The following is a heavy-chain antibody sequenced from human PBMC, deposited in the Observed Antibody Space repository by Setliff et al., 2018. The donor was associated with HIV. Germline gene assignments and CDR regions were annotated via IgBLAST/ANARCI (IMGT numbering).Heavy chain of an antibody. CDR2: MSTDNGNT. Sequence: ASVKVSCKASGYSFSSHGIGWVRPAPGQGLEWMGWMSTDNGNTNYAQKVQGRVTMTTDTGTRTAYMELRSLRSDDTAMYYCARMRGGHNIREGAFDIWGQGTMVTVSS. V-gene: IGHV1-18*01. J-gene: IGHJ3*02. CDR3: ARMRGGHNIREGAFDI. D-gene: IGHD1-20*01. CDR1: GYSFSSHG.